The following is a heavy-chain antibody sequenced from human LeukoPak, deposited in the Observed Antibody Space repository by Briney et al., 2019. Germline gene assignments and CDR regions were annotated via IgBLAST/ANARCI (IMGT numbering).Heavy chain of an antibody. V-gene: IGHV1-69*13. Sequence: GASVKVSCKASGGTFSSYAISWVRQAPGQGLEWMGGIIPIFGTANYAQKFQGRVTITADESTSTAYMELSSLRSEDTAVYYCATTYGDRDAFDIWGQGTMVTVSS. CDR2: IIPIFGTA. J-gene: IGHJ3*02. CDR1: GGTFSSYA. CDR3: ATTYGDRDAFDI. D-gene: IGHD4-17*01.